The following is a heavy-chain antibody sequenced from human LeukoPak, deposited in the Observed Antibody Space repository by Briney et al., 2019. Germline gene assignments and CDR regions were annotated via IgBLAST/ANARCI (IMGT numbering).Heavy chain of an antibody. J-gene: IGHJ4*02. Sequence: GRSLRLSCAASGFTFSSYGMHWVRQAPGKGLEWVAVISYDGSNKYYADSVKGRFTISRDNSKNTLYLQMNSLRAEDTAVYYCAKGRRGSPRDYFDYWGQGTLVTVSS. CDR3: AKGRRGSPRDYFDY. D-gene: IGHD1-26*01. V-gene: IGHV3-30*18. CDR2: ISYDGSNK. CDR1: GFTFSSYG.